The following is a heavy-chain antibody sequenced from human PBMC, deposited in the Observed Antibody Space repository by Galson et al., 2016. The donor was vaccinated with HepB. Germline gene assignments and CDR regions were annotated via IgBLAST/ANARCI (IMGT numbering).Heavy chain of an antibody. CDR3: TRYRGRDGYVWDY. CDR2: INTGGGGT. CDR1: GYTFTNYY. Sequence: SVKVSCKASGYTFTNYYIHWVRQAPGRGLEWLGGINTGGGGTTYRQKFQGRVTMTRDTSTSTVYMELTSLRSDDTAVYYCTRYRGRDGYVWDYWGQGSLVTVSS. J-gene: IGHJ4*02. D-gene: IGHD5-24*01. V-gene: IGHV1-46*01.